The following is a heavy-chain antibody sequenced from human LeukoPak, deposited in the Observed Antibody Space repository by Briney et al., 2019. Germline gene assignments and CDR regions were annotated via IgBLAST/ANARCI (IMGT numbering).Heavy chain of an antibody. CDR2: LRDDGFNK. Sequence: GGSLRLSCAASGFNFRNSDMHWVRQVPGKGLEWVALLRDDGFNKYYADSVKGRFTTSRDNSKNTLYLQMNSLRAEDTAVYHCAPRRINWEVDWFDPWGQGTLVTVSS. CDR3: APRRINWEVDWFDP. J-gene: IGHJ5*02. D-gene: IGHD7-27*01. V-gene: IGHV3-30*02. CDR1: GFNFRNSD.